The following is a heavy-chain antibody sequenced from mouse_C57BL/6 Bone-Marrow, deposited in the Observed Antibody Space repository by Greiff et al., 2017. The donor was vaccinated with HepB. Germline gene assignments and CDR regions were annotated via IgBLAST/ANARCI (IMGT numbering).Heavy chain of an antibody. J-gene: IGHJ2*01. Sequence: VKLQQPGAELVKPGASVKVSCKASGYAFSSSWMNWVKQRPGKGLEWIGRIYPGDGDTNYNGKFKGKATLTADKSSSTAYMQLSSLTSEDSAVYFCARKVTTYLDYWGQGTTLTVSS. CDR1: GYAFSSSW. V-gene: IGHV1-82*01. CDR2: IYPGDGDT. CDR3: ARKVTTYLDY. D-gene: IGHD2-3*01.